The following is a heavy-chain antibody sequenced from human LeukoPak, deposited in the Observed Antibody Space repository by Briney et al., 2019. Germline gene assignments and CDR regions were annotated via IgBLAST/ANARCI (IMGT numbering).Heavy chain of an antibody. J-gene: IGHJ3*02. Sequence: PGGSLRLSCAASGFTFSGSDIHWVRQASGKGLEWVGHIRSKTNNYATADAASVKGRFTFSRDDSKNTAYIQMNGLKTEDTAVYYCTRHNYDRSGYGAFDIWGQGTMVTVSS. V-gene: IGHV3-73*01. CDR2: IRSKTNNYAT. D-gene: IGHD3-22*01. CDR3: TRHNYDRSGYGAFDI. CDR1: GFTFSGSD.